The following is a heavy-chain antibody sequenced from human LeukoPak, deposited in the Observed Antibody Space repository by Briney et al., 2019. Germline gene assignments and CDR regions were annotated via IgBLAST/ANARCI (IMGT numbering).Heavy chain of an antibody. D-gene: IGHD2-2*03. V-gene: IGHV3-30*18. Sequence: GGSLRLSCAASGFTFSDYYMSWIRQAPGKGLEWVAVISYDGSNKYYADSVKGRFTISRDNSKNTLYLQVNSLRAEDTAVYYCAKDGYCSSTSCPGAREHTEWGQGTLVTVSS. CDR3: AKDGYCSSTSCPGAREHTE. CDR2: ISYDGSNK. J-gene: IGHJ4*02. CDR1: GFTFSDYY.